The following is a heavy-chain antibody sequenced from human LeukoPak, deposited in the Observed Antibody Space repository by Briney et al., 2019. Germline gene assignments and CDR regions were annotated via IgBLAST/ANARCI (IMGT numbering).Heavy chain of an antibody. V-gene: IGHV3-7*01. D-gene: IGHD2-21*01. CDR3: ARASGCGGDCYAFDY. J-gene: IGHJ4*02. CDR2: INQDGSDK. CDR1: EFTFSSYW. Sequence: GGSLRLSCAASEFTFSSYWMTWVRQAPGKGLEWVANINQDGSDKNYVDSVKGRFTISRDNAKNSLYLQMNSLRAEDTAVYYCARASGCGGDCYAFDYWGQGTLVTVSS.